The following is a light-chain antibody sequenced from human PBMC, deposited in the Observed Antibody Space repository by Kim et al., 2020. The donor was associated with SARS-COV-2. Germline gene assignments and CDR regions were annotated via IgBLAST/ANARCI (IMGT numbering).Light chain of an antibody. CDR1: SGSVSTSYY. V-gene: IGLV8-61*01. CDR3: VLYMGSGNKG. CDR2: STN. Sequence: QTVVTQEPSFSVSPGGTVTLTCGLSSGSVSTSYYPSWYQQTPGQAPRTLIYSTNTRSSGVPDRFSGSILGNKAALTITGAQADDESDYYCVLYMGSGNKGLGGG. J-gene: IGLJ3*02.